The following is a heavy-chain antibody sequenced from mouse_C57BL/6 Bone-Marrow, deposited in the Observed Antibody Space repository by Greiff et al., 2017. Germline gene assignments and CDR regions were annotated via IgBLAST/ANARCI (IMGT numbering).Heavy chain of an antibody. D-gene: IGHD1-1*01. CDR3: ARLYYGSLYYYAMDY. J-gene: IGHJ4*01. Sequence: VQLQQPGAELVRPGSSVKLSCKASGYTFTSYWMHWVKQRPIQGLEWIGNIDPSDSETHYNQKFKDKATLTVDKSSSTAYMQLSSLTSEDSAVYYCARLYYGSLYYYAMDYWGQGTSVTVSS. CDR1: GYTFTSYW. V-gene: IGHV1-52*01. CDR2: IDPSDSET.